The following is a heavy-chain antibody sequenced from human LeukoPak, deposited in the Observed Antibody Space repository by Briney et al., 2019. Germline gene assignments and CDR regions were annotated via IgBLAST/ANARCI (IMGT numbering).Heavy chain of an antibody. Sequence: SETLSLTCAVYGGSFSGYYWSWIRQPPGKGLEWIGEINHSGSTNYNPSLKSRVTISVDTSKNQFPLKPSSVTAADTAVYYCAREVAAAGTGIDYWGQGTLVTVSS. CDR1: GGSFSGYY. CDR3: AREVAAAGTGIDY. CDR2: INHSGST. V-gene: IGHV4-34*01. D-gene: IGHD6-13*01. J-gene: IGHJ4*02.